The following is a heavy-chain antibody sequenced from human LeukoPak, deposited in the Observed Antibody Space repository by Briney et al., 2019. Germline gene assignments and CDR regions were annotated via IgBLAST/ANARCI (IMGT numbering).Heavy chain of an antibody. Sequence: GESLKISGKGSGYSFTSYWIAWVRQMPGKRLEWMGIIYPGDSDTRYSPSFQGQVTISADKSISTAYLQWSSLKASDTAMYYCARGDYGDYRVFYTLFDYWGQGTLVTVSS. CDR1: GYSFTSYW. V-gene: IGHV5-51*01. CDR2: IYPGDSDT. J-gene: IGHJ4*02. CDR3: ARGDYGDYRVFYTLFDY. D-gene: IGHD4-17*01.